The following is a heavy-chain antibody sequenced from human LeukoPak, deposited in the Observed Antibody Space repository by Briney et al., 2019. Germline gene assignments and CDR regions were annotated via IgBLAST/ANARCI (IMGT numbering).Heavy chain of an antibody. CDR3: ARVSHWSYFDY. CDR2: ISSSISYI. V-gene: IGHV3-21*01. D-gene: IGHD3-3*01. CDR1: VFTFSRYI. Sequence: GGSLRLSCAASVFTFSRYILNWVRQAPGEGLEWVSSISSSISYIYYAGSVRGRVTISRDNAKNSLYLQMNSLRAEDTAVYYCARVSHWSYFDYWGQGTLVTVSS. J-gene: IGHJ4*02.